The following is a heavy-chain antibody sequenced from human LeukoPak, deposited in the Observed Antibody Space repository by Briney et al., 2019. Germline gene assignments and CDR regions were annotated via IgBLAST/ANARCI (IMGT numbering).Heavy chain of an antibody. CDR3: ARDRPDDYRFTPPLYYYGMDV. Sequence: ASVKVSCKASGYTFTSYYMHWVRQAPGQGLEWMGIINPSGGSTSYAQKFQGRVTMTRDTSTSTVYMELSSLRSEDTAVYYCARDRPDDYRFTPPLYYYGMDVWGQGTTVTVSS. CDR2: INPSGGST. D-gene: IGHD4-11*01. V-gene: IGHV1-46*01. CDR1: GYTFTSYY. J-gene: IGHJ6*02.